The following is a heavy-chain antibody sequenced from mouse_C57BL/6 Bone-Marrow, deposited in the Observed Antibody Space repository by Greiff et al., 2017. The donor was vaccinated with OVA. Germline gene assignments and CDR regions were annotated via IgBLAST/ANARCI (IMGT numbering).Heavy chain of an antibody. J-gene: IGHJ3*01. CDR1: GYTFTSYW. D-gene: IGHD4-1*01. CDR2: IDPSDSYT. V-gene: IGHV1-69*01. CDR3: AREGINWDIFAY. Sequence: QVQLQQPGAELVMPGASVKLSCKASGYTFTSYWMHWVKQRPGQGLEWIGEIDPSDSYTNYNQKFKGKSTLTVDKSSSTAYMQLSSLTSEDSAVYYCAREGINWDIFAYWGQGTLVTVSA.